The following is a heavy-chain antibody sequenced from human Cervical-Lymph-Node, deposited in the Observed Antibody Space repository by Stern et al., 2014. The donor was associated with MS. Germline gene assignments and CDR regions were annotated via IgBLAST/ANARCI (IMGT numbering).Heavy chain of an antibody. CDR1: RFTFSDYY. D-gene: IGHD3-3*01. Sequence: VQLVESGGGLVKPGGSLRLSCAASRFTFSDYYMSWIRQAPGKGLEWLSYISSGGTTIYYADSVEGRFTVSRDNAKNSLYLQMNSLRAEDTAVYYCARYYDFWSSYHTVAYDYYAADVWGQGTTVIVSS. J-gene: IGHJ6*02. CDR2: ISSGGTTI. V-gene: IGHV3-11*01. CDR3: ARYYDFWSSYHTVAYDYYAADV.